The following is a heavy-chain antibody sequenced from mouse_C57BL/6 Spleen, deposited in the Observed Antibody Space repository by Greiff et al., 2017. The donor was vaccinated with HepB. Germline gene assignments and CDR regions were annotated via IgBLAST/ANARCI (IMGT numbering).Heavy chain of an antibody. V-gene: IGHV1-54*01. CDR1: GYAFTNYL. CDR2: INPGSGGT. CDR3: ARTGDIYGYDEGDYYAMDY. Sequence: QVQLQQSGAELVRPGTSVKVSCKASGYAFTNYLIEWVKQRPGQGLEWIGVINPGSGGTNYNEKFKGKATLTADKSSSTAYMQLSSLTSEDSAVYFCARTGDIYGYDEGDYYAMDYWGQGTSVTVSS. D-gene: IGHD2-2*01. J-gene: IGHJ4*01.